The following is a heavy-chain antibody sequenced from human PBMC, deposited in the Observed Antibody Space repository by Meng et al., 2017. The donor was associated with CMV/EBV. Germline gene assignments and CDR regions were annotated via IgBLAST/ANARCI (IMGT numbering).Heavy chain of an antibody. Sequence: SETLSLTCTVSGGSISSSSYYWGWIRQPPGKGLEWIGSIYYSGSTYYNPSLKSRVTISEDTSKNQFSLKLSSVTAADTAVYYCAREGYSYGDYYYGMDVWGQGTTVTVSS. V-gene: IGHV4-39*07. D-gene: IGHD5-18*01. J-gene: IGHJ6*02. CDR2: IYYSGST. CDR1: GGSISSSSYY. CDR3: AREGYSYGDYYYGMDV.